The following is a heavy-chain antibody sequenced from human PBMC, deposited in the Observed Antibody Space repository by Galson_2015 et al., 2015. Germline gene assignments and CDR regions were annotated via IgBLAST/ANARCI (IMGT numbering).Heavy chain of an antibody. D-gene: IGHD2-21*02. CDR1: GFTFSSYA. V-gene: IGHV3-23*01. CDR2: ISGSGGST. J-gene: IGHJ4*02. CDR3: AKESTIGVVVPAPFDY. Sequence: SLRLSCAASGFTFSSYAMSWVRQAPGKGLEWVSAISGSGGSTYYADSVKGRFTISRDNSKNTLYLQMNSLRAEDTAVYYCAKESTIGVVVPAPFDYWGQGTLVTVSS.